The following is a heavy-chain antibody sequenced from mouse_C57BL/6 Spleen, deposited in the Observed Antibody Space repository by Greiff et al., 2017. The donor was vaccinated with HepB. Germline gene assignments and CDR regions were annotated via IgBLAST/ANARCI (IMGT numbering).Heavy chain of an antibody. CDR1: GYAFSSSW. V-gene: IGHV1-82*01. CDR2: IYPGDGDT. Sequence: QVQLQQSGPELVKPGASVKISCKASGYAFSSSWMNWVKQRPGKGLEWIGRIYPGDGDTNYNGKFKGKATLTADKSSSTAYMQLSSLTSEDSAVYFCARSLLYRGPWFAYGGQGTLVTVSA. CDR3: ARSLLYRGPWFAY. D-gene: IGHD2-12*01. J-gene: IGHJ3*01.